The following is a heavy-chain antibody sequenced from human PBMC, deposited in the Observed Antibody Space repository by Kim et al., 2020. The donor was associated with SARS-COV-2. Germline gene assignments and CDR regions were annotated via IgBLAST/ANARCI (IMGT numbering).Heavy chain of an antibody. CDR1: GFTFSSYW. CDR3: ARPIHDYGDYEFDY. CDR2: IKQDGSEK. D-gene: IGHD4-17*01. V-gene: IGHV3-7*01. Sequence: GGSLRLSCAASGFTFSSYWMSWVRQAPGKGLEWVANIKQDGSEKYYVDSVKGRFTISRDNAKNSLYLQMNSLRAEDTAVYYCARPIHDYGDYEFDYWGQGTLVTVSS. J-gene: IGHJ4*02.